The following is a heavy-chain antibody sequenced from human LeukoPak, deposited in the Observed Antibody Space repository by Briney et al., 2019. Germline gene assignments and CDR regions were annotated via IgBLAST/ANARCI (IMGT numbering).Heavy chain of an antibody. V-gene: IGHV3-7*01. J-gene: IGHJ4*02. CDR1: RFTFSNYW. Sequence: GGSLRLSCAASRFTFSNYWMSWVRQAPGKGLEWVASIKQDGSEQDYVDSVKGRFTISRDNAKNSLYLQMNSLRAEDTAVYYCARFWGRSSSGTYYRIDYWGQGTLVTVSS. CDR3: ARFWGRSSSGTYYRIDY. D-gene: IGHD3-10*01. CDR2: IKQDGSEQ.